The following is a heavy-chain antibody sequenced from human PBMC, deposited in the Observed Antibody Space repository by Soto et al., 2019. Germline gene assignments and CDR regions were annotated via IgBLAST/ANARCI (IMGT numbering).Heavy chain of an antibody. J-gene: IGHJ4*02. D-gene: IGHD6-13*01. CDR3: GAGQYFADY. V-gene: IGHV3-30*03. CDR1: GFTFSSYG. CDR2: ISYDGSDK. Sequence: QVQLVESGGGVVQPGRSLRLSSAASGFTFSSYGMHGVREAPGKGLEWVALISYDGSDKYYADSVKGRFTISRDNSKNTLYLQMNSLRVEATAVYYCGAGQYFADYWGQGTLVTVSS.